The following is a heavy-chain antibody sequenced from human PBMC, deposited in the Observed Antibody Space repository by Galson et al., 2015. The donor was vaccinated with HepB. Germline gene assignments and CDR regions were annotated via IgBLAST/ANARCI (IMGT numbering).Heavy chain of an antibody. CDR3: ARNTLTRGNYDFWSGYYGSYWYFDL. J-gene: IGHJ2*01. D-gene: IGHD3-3*01. CDR1: GYTFTSYA. V-gene: IGHV1-3*01. CDR2: INAGNGNT. Sequence: SVKVSCKASGYTFTSYAMHWVRQAPGQRLEWMGWINAGNGNTKYSQKFQGRVTITRDTSASTAYMELSSLRSEDTAVYYCARNTLTRGNYDFWSGYYGSYWYFDLWGRGTLVTVSS.